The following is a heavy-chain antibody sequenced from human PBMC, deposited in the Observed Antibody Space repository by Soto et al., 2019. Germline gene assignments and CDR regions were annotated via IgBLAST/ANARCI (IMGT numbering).Heavy chain of an antibody. Sequence: GASVKVSCKASGYTFTSYDINWVRQATGRGLEWMGWMNPNSGNTGYAQKFQGRVTMTRNTSISTAYMELSSLRSDDTAVYYCARDRGFLELNWFDPWGQGTLVTVSS. CDR3: ARDRGFLELNWFDP. CDR1: GYTFTSYD. J-gene: IGHJ5*02. D-gene: IGHD3-3*01. V-gene: IGHV1-8*01. CDR2: MNPNSGNT.